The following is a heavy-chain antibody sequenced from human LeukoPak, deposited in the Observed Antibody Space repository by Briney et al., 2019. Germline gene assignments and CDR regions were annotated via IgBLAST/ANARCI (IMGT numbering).Heavy chain of an antibody. Sequence: ASVNVSCKTSRYTFTNYGMHWVRQAPGQRLEWMEWINGGNDDAKYSQKFQGRVTMTRDTSTSTVYMELSSLRSEDTAVYYCARDGYYDFWSGYSNWFDPWGQGTLVTVSS. J-gene: IGHJ5*02. CDR1: RYTFTNYG. CDR2: INGGNDDA. V-gene: IGHV1-3*01. CDR3: ARDGYYDFWSGYSNWFDP. D-gene: IGHD3-3*01.